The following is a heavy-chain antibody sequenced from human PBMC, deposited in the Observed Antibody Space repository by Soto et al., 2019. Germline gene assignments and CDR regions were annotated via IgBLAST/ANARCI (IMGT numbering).Heavy chain of an antibody. D-gene: IGHD2-21*01. CDR3: SSCGLGKHYYGMDV. V-gene: IGHV5-51*01. CDR1: GYSFTSYW. CDR2: IYPGDSET. Sequence: GESLKISCKGSGYSFTSYWIGWVRQMPGKGLEWMGIIYPGDSETRHSPSLQGQVTISADKSISTAYLQWSSLKASDTATYYCSSCGLGKHYYGMDVSARRTTVTVSS. J-gene: IGHJ6*02.